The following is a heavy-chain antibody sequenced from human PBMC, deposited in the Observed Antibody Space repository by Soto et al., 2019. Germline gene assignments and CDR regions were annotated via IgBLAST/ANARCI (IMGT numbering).Heavy chain of an antibody. Sequence: GGSLRLSCAASGFTVSNTCMTWVRQPPGKGLECVSVIYTAGGTNYADSVKGRFIISRDNSKNTLYLQMNSLRAEDTAVYYCARALPVAKGGFDPWGQGTLVTVSS. CDR2: IYTAGGT. J-gene: IGHJ5*02. CDR3: ARALPVAKGGFDP. CDR1: GFTVSNTC. D-gene: IGHD2-2*01. V-gene: IGHV3-53*01.